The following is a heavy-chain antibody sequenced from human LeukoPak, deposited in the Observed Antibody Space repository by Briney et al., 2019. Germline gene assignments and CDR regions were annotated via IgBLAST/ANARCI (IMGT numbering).Heavy chain of an antibody. V-gene: IGHV1-18*01. CDR3: AREGEYCGGGSRYPSDAMDV. D-gene: IGHD2-15*01. CDR1: GYAFTSYG. Sequence: ASVKVSCKASGYAFTSYGISWVRQAPGQGLEWMGWISVYNGRTNYAQKLQGRVSMTTDTSTSTVYMELRKLRSDDTAVYYCAREGEYCGGGSRYPSDAMDVWGQGTPVTVSS. CDR2: ISVYNGRT. J-gene: IGHJ6*02.